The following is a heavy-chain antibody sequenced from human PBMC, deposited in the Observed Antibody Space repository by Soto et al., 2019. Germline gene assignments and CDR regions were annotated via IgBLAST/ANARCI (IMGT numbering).Heavy chain of an antibody. D-gene: IGHD2-21*02. Sequence: SETLSLTCTVSDGSISSYYWSWIRQPPGKGLECIGYISYSGSTKYNPSLKNRVTISVDTSKNQFSLKLSSVTAADTVVYYCAREGVTRNYYYYGMDVWGQGTTVTVSS. V-gene: IGHV4-59*01. CDR2: ISYSGST. J-gene: IGHJ6*02. CDR1: DGSISSYY. CDR3: AREGVTRNYYYYGMDV.